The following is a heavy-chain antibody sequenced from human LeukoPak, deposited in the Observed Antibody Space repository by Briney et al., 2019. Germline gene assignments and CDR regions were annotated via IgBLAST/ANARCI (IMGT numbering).Heavy chain of an antibody. J-gene: IGHJ4*02. V-gene: IGHV1-69*02. CDR2: IIPILGIA. Sequence: ASVKVSCKASGGTFSSYTISWVRQAPGQGLEWRGRIIPILGIANYAQKFQGRVTITADKSTSTAYMELSSLRSEDTAVYYCARVVRRSSSQYYFAYWGQGTLVTVSS. D-gene: IGHD6-6*01. CDR3: ARVVRRSSSQYYFAY. CDR1: GGTFSSYT.